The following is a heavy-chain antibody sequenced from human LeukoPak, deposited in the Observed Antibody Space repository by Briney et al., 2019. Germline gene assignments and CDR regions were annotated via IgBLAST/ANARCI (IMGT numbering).Heavy chain of an antibody. CDR3: ARLSRGYNYFDY. V-gene: IGHV1-46*01. Sequence: ASVKVSCKASGYTFTSYYMHWVRQAPGQGLEWMGIINPSGGSTGYAQKFQGRVTMTRDTSTSTVYMELSSLRSEDTAVYYCARLSRGYNYFDYWGQGTLVTVSS. J-gene: IGHJ4*02. CDR1: GYTFTSYY. D-gene: IGHD3-22*01. CDR2: INPSGGST.